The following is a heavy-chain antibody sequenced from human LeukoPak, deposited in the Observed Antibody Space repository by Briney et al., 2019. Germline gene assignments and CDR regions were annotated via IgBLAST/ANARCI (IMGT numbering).Heavy chain of an antibody. J-gene: IGHJ6*02. CDR2: IKTSAIT. V-gene: IGHV4-34*01. D-gene: IGHD3-3*01. Sequence: SETLSLTCAVSGRSLTTYHWSWIRQSPGKGLEWIGEIKTSAITNYNPSLESRVTISVDTSKNQFSLNLRSVTAADAAVYYCASQVLEWYGLDVWGQGTTVTVSS. CDR3: ASQVLEWYGLDV. CDR1: GRSLTTYH.